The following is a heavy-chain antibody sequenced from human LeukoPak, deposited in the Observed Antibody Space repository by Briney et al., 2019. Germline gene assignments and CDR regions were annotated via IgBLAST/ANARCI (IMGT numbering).Heavy chain of an antibody. D-gene: IGHD3-22*01. V-gene: IGHV3-23*01. CDR1: GFTFSSYA. CDR3: AKGFGYDSSGIRHQALDY. CDR2: ISGSGGST. J-gene: IGHJ4*02. Sequence: GSLRLSCAASGFTFSSYAMSWVRQAPGKGLEWVSAISGSGGSTYYADSVKGRFTISRDNSKNTLYLQMNSLRAEDTAVYYCAKGFGYDSSGIRHQALDYWGQGTLVTVSS.